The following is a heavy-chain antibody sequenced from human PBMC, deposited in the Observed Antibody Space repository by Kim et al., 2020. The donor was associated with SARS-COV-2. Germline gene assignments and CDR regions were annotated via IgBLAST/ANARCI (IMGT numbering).Heavy chain of an antibody. CDR1: GFTFDDYT. D-gene: IGHD6-13*01. J-gene: IGHJ4*02. CDR2: ISWDGGTT. Sequence: GGSLRLSCAASGFTFDDYTMHWVRQAPGKGLEWVSLISWDGGTTYYADSVKGRFTISRDNRKNSLYLQMNSLRTEDTALYYCAKDNVVGSSWRGPFDYWGQGTLVTVSS. V-gene: IGHV3-43*01. CDR3: AKDNVVGSSWRGPFDY.